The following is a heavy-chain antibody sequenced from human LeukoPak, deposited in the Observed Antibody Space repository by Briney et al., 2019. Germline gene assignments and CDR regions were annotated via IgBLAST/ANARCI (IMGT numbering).Heavy chain of an antibody. CDR1: GYTFTSYH. CDR2: INPSGGSP. D-gene: IGHD1-26*01. V-gene: IGHV1-46*01. J-gene: IGHJ6*03. Sequence: ASVKVSCKASGYTFTSYHLHWVRQAPGQGLEWMGMINPSGGSPNYAQKFQGRVTMTRDKSTSTVNMELSSLRSEDTAVYYCARAQGSYYHYYMDVWGKGTTVTVSS. CDR3: ARAQGSYYHYYMDV.